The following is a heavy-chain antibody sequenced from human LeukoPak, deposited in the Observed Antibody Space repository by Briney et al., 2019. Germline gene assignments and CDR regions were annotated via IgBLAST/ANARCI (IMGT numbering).Heavy chain of an antibody. D-gene: IGHD2-21*02. CDR1: GFTLNDHY. Sequence: GGSLRLSCAASGFTLNDHYMDWVRQAPGKGLEWVGRIKNKRGSYTADYAASVKGRFTISRDDSQNSLYLQMNSLKTEDTAVYYCGRDTATALDYWGQGILVTVSS. J-gene: IGHJ4*02. CDR3: GRDTATALDY. V-gene: IGHV3-72*01. CDR2: IKNKRGSYTA.